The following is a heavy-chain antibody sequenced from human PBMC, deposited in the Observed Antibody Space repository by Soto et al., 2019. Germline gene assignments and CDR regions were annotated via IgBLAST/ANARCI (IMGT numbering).Heavy chain of an antibody. CDR3: ARDGAPPYDYVWGSYRPYYYYYGMDV. V-gene: IGHV1-18*01. CDR2: ISAYNGNT. CDR1: GYTFTSYG. D-gene: IGHD3-16*02. J-gene: IGHJ6*02. Sequence: AAVKVSCKASGYTFTSYGISWVRQAPGQGLEWMGWISAYNGNTNYAQKLQGRVTMTTDTSTSTAYMELRSLRSDDTAVYYCARDGAPPYDYVWGSYRPYYYYYGMDVWGQGTTVTVSS.